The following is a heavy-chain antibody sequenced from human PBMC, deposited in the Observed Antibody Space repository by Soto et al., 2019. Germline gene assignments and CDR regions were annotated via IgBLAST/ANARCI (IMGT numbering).Heavy chain of an antibody. J-gene: IGHJ6*02. Sequence: QVQLQESGPGLVKPSETLSLTCTISGGPMSNYYCSWFRQPPGQGLEWIGYKAYSGYTSYNPSRRRRGTISLDTSKTQFSLIPSSVTAADTARYYCARQGFGPLHCLVDVWGQGTTVTVSS. D-gene: IGHD3-10*01. CDR1: GGPMSNYY. V-gene: IGHV4-59*08. CDR2: KAYSGYT. CDR3: ARQGFGPLHCLVDV.